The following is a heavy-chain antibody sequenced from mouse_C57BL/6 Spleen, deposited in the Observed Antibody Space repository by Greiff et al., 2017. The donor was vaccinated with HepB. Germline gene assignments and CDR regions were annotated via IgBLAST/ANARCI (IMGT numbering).Heavy chain of an antibody. Sequence: VQGVESGAELARPGASVKLSCKASGYTFTSYGISWVKQRTGQGLEWIGEIYPRSGNTYYNEKFKGKATLTADKSSSTAYMELRSLTSEDSAVYFCASHYDYDDYFDYWGQGTTLTVSS. V-gene: IGHV1-81*01. CDR3: ASHYDYDDYFDY. CDR1: GYTFTSYG. D-gene: IGHD2-4*01. CDR2: IYPRSGNT. J-gene: IGHJ2*01.